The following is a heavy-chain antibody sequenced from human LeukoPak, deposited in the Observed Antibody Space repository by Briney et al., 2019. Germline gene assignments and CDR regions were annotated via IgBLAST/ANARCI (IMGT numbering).Heavy chain of an antibody. V-gene: IGHV3-7*03. Sequence: PGGSLRLSCAVSGFALSSHWMTWVRQVPGRGPEWVANVNRDGSETYYLDPVKGRFTISKDNAKNSLYLQMNSLRAEDTALYHCARNNGMDVWGQGTTVIVSS. CDR2: VNRDGSET. CDR1: GFALSSHW. CDR3: ARNNGMDV. J-gene: IGHJ6*02.